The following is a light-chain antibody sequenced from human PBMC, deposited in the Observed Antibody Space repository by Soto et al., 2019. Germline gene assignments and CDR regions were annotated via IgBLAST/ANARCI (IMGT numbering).Light chain of an antibody. CDR3: HAQDHLTLR. V-gene: IGKV1-33*01. CDR2: DAS. Sequence: DIRVNQKPCTLSACVGDWVSITCQASQDISNYLNWYQQKPGKAPKLLIYDASNLETGVPSRFSGSGSGTDITFSIGSLQSQDIPSSDLHAQDHLTLRFGPGTKVDIK. CDR1: QDISNY. J-gene: IGKJ3*01.